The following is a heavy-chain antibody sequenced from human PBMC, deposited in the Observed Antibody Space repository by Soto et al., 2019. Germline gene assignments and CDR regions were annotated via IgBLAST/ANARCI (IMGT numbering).Heavy chain of an antibody. CDR1: GFTVSSNY. D-gene: IGHD6-13*01. CDR3: AREAEGIAAAGTLDP. CDR2: IYSGGST. Sequence: GGSLRLSCAASGFTVSSNYMSWVRQAPGKGLEWVSVIYSGGSTYYADSVKGRFTISRDNSKNTLYLQMNSLRAEDTAVYYCAREAEGIAAAGTLDPWGQGTLVAVSS. V-gene: IGHV3-53*01. J-gene: IGHJ5*02.